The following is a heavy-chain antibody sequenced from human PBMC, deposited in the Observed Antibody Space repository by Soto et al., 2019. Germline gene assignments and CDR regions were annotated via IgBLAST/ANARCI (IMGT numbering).Heavy chain of an antibody. Sequence: QVQLVQSGAEVKKPGSSVKVSCKASGGTFSSYSSNWVRQAPGQGLEWMGEIIPIFGTANYAQKFQGRVTITADESTSTAYMELTSLRSEDTAVYYCARYGGRHSGGIDDWGQGTLVTVSS. J-gene: IGHJ4*02. V-gene: IGHV1-69*01. CDR1: GGTFSSYS. CDR2: IIPIFGTA. CDR3: ARYGGRHSGGIDD. D-gene: IGHD1-26*01.